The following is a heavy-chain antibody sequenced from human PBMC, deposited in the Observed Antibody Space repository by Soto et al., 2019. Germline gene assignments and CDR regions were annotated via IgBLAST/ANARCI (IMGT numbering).Heavy chain of an antibody. CDR2: IGSDGTIR. D-gene: IGHD3-9*01. J-gene: IGHJ4*02. CDR3: AKDLRTK. CDR1: GFMFITDT. Sequence: GGSLRLSCQASGFMFITDTMNWVRQAPGKGLEWVANIGSDGTIRNYAESVRGRFIVSRDNAMEALFLQMNSLTHEDTAVYYCAKDLRTKWGQGTLVTVSS. V-gene: IGHV3-48*02.